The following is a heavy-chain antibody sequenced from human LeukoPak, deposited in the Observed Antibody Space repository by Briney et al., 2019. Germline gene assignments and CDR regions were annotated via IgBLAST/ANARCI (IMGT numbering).Heavy chain of an antibody. CDR3: ASRYGDYIGVWFDP. Sequence: GSLRLSCAASGFTLSSYSMNWVRPAPGKGLEWVSSISSSSSYIYYADSVKGRFTISRDNAKNSLYLQMNSLRAEDTAVYYCASRYGDYIGVWFDPWGQGTLVTVSS. CDR1: GFTLSSYS. J-gene: IGHJ5*02. D-gene: IGHD4-17*01. V-gene: IGHV3-21*01. CDR2: ISSSSSYI.